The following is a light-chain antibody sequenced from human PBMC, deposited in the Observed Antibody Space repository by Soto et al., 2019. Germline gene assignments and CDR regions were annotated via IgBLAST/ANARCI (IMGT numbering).Light chain of an antibody. CDR1: SSDIGGYDY. J-gene: IGLJ2*01. CDR2: DVN. Sequence: QSALTQPASMSGPPGQSITLSCTGTSSDIGGYDYVSWYQRHPGKAPKLIIYDVNNRPSGVSNRFSGSKSGNTASLTISGLQAEDEADYYCTSYASGSSHVVFGGGTKVTVL. V-gene: IGLV2-14*01. CDR3: TSYASGSSHVV.